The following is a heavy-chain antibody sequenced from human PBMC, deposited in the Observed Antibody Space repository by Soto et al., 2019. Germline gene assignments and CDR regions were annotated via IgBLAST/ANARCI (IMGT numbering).Heavy chain of an antibody. CDR1: GFTFSSYD. CDR3: ARGGYCSSTSCYRVYYYGMDV. J-gene: IGHJ6*02. CDR2: IGTAGDT. Sequence: GGSLRLSCAASGFTFSSYDMHWVRQATGKGLEWVSAIGTAGDTYYPGSVKGRFTISRENAKNSLYLQMNSLRAEDTAVYYCARGGYCSSTSCYRVYYYGMDVWGQGTTVTVSS. V-gene: IGHV3-13*01. D-gene: IGHD2-2*02.